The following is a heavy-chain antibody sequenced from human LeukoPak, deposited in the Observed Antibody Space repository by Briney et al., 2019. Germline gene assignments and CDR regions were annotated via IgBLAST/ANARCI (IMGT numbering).Heavy chain of an antibody. Sequence: ASVKVSCKTSGYTFTNYGISWVRQAPGQGLEWMGWISAYNGNTNYAQKLQGRVTMTTDTSTSTAYMELRSLRSDDTAVYYCARGPYSSGSYAFDIWGQGTMVTVSS. CDR1: GYTFTNYG. J-gene: IGHJ3*02. D-gene: IGHD6-19*01. CDR3: ARGPYSSGSYAFDI. V-gene: IGHV1-18*01. CDR2: ISAYNGNT.